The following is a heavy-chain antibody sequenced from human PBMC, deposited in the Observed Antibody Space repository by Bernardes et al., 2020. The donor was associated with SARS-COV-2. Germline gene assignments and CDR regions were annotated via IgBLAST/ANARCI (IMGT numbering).Heavy chain of an antibody. J-gene: IGHJ6*02. CDR2: IYLGDSSS. Sequence: GESLKISCKASGYTFTNDWIGWVRQMSGKGLEWMGIIYLGDSSSTYSPSFQGQVTISADKSISTAYLQWSSLKASDTAMYFCARGAAGVYFYGMDVWGQGTPVTVSS. CDR1: GYTFTNDW. D-gene: IGHD2-21*01. CDR3: ARGAAGVYFYGMDV. V-gene: IGHV5-51*01.